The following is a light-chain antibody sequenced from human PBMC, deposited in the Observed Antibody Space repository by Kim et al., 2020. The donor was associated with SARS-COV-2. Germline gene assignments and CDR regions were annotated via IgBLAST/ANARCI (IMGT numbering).Light chain of an antibody. J-gene: IGKJ4*01. CDR2: AAS. CDR3: LQDYNNPLT. CDR1: QGIRNE. V-gene: IGKV1-6*01. Sequence: ASVGDRVTITCRASQGIRNELGWYQQKPGKAPKVLIYAASNLQSGVPSRFSGSGSGTDFTLTISSLQPEDSATYYCLQDYNNPLTFGGGTKVEIK.